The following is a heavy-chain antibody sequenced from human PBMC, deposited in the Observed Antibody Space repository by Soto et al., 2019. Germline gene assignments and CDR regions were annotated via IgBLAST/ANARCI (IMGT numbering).Heavy chain of an antibody. J-gene: IGHJ5*02. Sequence: SETLSLTCTDSGTSISGCYWSWIRKSAGKGLEWIGRIYATGTTDYNPSLKSRVMMSVDTSKKQFSLKLRSVTAADTAVYYCARDGTKTLRDWFDPWGQGMSVTVSS. CDR2: IYATGTT. D-gene: IGHD1-1*01. CDR3: ARDGTKTLRDWFDP. CDR1: GTSISGCY. V-gene: IGHV4-4*07.